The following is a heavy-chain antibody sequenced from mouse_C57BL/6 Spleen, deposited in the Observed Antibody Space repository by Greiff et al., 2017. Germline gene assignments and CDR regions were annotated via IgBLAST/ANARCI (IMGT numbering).Heavy chain of an antibody. Sequence: EVKLMESGAGLVKPGGSLKLSCAASGFTFSDYGMHWVRQAPEKGLEWVGYISSDSSTIYYADTVKGRFTISRDNSKNTLFLQMTKLRSDDTAMDYCARQVVATYYYAMDGWGPGVSVTVS. D-gene: IGHD1-1*01. CDR2: ISSDSSTI. CDR1: GFTFSDYG. CDR3: ARQVVATYYYAMDG. V-gene: IGHV5-17*01. J-gene: IGHJ4*01.